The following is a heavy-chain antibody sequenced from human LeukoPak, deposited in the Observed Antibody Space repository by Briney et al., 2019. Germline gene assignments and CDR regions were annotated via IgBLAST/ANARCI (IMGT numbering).Heavy chain of an antibody. CDR1: AFTFSTYW. CDR3: ARVTTTTVTSDFDY. Sequence: GGPLRLSCAASAFTFSTYWMSWVRQAPGKGLEWVANIKEDGSEINYVDSVKGRFTISRDNAKNSLYLQMNSLRVEDTAVYYCARVTTTTVTSDFDYWGQGTLVTVSS. CDR2: IKEDGSEI. V-gene: IGHV3-7*03. J-gene: IGHJ4*02. D-gene: IGHD4-17*01.